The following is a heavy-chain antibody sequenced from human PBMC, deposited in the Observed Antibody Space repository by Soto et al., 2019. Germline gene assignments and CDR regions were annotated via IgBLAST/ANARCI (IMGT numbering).Heavy chain of an antibody. CDR1: GFTFSSYA. CDR2: ISGSGGST. J-gene: IGHJ4*02. D-gene: IGHD4-4*01. CDR3: AKGVIPTVTSFDY. V-gene: IGHV3-23*01. Sequence: EVQLLESGGGLVQPGGSLRLSCAASGFTFSSYAMSWVRQAPGKGLEWVSAISGSGGSTYYADSVKGRFTISRDNSKNTLYLQMNSLRAEDSAVYYCAKGVIPTVTSFDYWGQGTLVTVSS.